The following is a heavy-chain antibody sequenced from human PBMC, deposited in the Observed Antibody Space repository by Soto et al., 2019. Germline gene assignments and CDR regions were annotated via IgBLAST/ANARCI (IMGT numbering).Heavy chain of an antibody. CDR3: ARGGVTIFGVVRTRNRMDL. D-gene: IGHD3-3*01. J-gene: IGHJ6*02. CDR2: INHSGST. Sequence: SETLSLTCAVYGGSFSGYYWSWIRQPPGKGLEWIGEINHSGSTNYNPSLKSRVTIYVDTSNNQFSLQLSSVTAADTAVYYCARGGVTIFGVVRTRNRMDLWGQGTTVT. V-gene: IGHV4-34*01. CDR1: GGSFSGYY.